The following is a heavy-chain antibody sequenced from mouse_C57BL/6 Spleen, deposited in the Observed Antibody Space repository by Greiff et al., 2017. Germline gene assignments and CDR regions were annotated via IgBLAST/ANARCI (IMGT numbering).Heavy chain of an antibody. V-gene: IGHV3-6*01. D-gene: IGHD1-1*01. CDR2: ISYDGSN. CDR1: GYSITSGYY. J-gene: IGHJ2*01. CDR3: ARGRITTVVLDY. Sequence: EVQLQESGPGLVKPSQSLSLTCSVTGYSITSGYYWNWIRQFPGNKLEWMGYISYDGSNNYNPSLKNRISITRDTSTNQFFLKLNSVTTEDTATYYCARGRITTVVLDYWGQGTTLTVSS.